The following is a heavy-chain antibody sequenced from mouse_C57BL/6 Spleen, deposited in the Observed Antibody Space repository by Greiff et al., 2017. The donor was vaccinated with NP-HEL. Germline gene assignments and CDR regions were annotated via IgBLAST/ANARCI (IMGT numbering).Heavy chain of an antibody. CDR1: GFTFSDYG. CDR2: ISSGSSTI. J-gene: IGHJ4*01. V-gene: IGHV5-17*01. CDR3: ASSTFYYAMDY. Sequence: VQLVESGGGLVKPGGSLKLSCAASGFTFSDYGMHWVRQAPEKGLEWVAYISSGSSTIYYADTVKGRFTISRDNAKNTLFLQMTSLRSEDTAMYYCASSTFYYAMDYWGQGTSVTVSS.